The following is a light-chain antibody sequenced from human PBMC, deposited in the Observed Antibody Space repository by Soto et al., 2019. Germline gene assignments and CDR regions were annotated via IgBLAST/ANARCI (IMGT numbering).Light chain of an antibody. CDR3: SSYATSSTLDVV. J-gene: IGLJ2*01. CDR2: DVS. Sequence: QSALTQPASVSGSPGQSITISCTGTSSDFGGYTYVSWYQQHPGKAPKLIIYDVSNQPSGVSYRFSGSESGNTASLTISGLQAEDEADYYCSSYATSSTLDVVFGGGTKVTVL. CDR1: SSDFGGYTY. V-gene: IGLV2-14*01.